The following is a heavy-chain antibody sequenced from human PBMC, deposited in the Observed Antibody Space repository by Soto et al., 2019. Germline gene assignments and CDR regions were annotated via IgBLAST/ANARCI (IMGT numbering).Heavy chain of an antibody. CDR3: ARSPGKSTSCYDY. V-gene: IGHV3-33*01. J-gene: IGHJ4*02. Sequence: GGSLRLSCAASGFTFSNYGIHWVRQAPGKGLEWVAVIWYDGSNKYYADSVKGRFTISRDNAKNSLYLQMNSLRAEDTAVYYCARSPGKSTSCYDYWGQGTLVTVSS. CDR1: GFTFSNYG. CDR2: IWYDGSNK. D-gene: IGHD2-2*01.